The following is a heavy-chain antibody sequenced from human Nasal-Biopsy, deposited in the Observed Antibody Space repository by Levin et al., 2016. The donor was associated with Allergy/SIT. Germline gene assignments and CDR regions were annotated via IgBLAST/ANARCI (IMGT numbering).Heavy chain of an antibody. J-gene: IGHJ6*03. Sequence: GGSLRLSCAASGFTFSNSGMHWVRQAPGKGLEWVAIVSYHGSTTYYADSVKGRFTISRDNSQNTLYLQMNSLRPEDTAVYYCAKDCCPMEGSYFYYMDVWGKGTTVTVSS. V-gene: IGHV3-30*18. CDR3: AKDCCPMEGSYFYYMDV. CDR1: GFTFSNSG. CDR2: VSYHGSTT. D-gene: IGHD2-8*01.